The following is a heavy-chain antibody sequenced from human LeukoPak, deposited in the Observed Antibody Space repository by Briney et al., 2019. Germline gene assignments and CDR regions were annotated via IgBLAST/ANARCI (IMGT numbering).Heavy chain of an antibody. CDR2: ISSDGSNK. CDR3: AKCPSGVLRYFAPIDY. D-gene: IGHD3-9*01. V-gene: IGHV3-30*18. Sequence: GRSLRLSCAASKFTFSNYGMHWVGQAPGKGLEWVAVISSDGSNKYYADSVKGRFTISRDNSKNTLYLQMNSLRAEDTAVYYCAKCPSGVLRYFAPIDYWGQGTLVTVSS. CDR1: KFTFSNYG. J-gene: IGHJ4*02.